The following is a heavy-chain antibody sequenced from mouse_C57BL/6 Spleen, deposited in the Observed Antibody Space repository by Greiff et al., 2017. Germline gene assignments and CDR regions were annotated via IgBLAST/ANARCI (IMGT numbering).Heavy chain of an antibody. CDR3: ARGSNYLDY. Sequence: VQVVESGPELVKPGASVKISCKASGYAFSSSWMNWVKQRPGKGLEWIGRIYPGDGDTNYNGKFKGKATLTADKSSSTAYMQLSSLTSEDSAVYFCARGSNYLDYWGQGTTLTVSS. J-gene: IGHJ2*01. D-gene: IGHD5-1*01. CDR1: GYAFSSSW. V-gene: IGHV1-82*01. CDR2: IYPGDGDT.